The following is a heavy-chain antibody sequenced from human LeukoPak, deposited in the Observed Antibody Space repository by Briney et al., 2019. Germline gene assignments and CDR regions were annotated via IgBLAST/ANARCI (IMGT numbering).Heavy chain of an antibody. Sequence: GGSLRLSCTASGFTFGDYAMSWVRQAPGKGLEWVGFIRSKAYGGTTEYAASVKGRFTIPRDDSKSIAYLQMNSLKTEDTAVYYCTRGDTYYDFWSGYYSLYWGQGTLVTVSS. CDR2: IRSKAYGGTT. J-gene: IGHJ4*02. V-gene: IGHV3-49*04. D-gene: IGHD3-3*01. CDR1: GFTFGDYA. CDR3: TRGDTYYDFWSGYYSLY.